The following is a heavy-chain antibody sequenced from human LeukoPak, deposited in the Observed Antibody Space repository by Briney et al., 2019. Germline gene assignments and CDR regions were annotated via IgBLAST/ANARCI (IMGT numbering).Heavy chain of an antibody. J-gene: IGHJ5*02. V-gene: IGHV3-7*01. Sequence: PGGSLRLSCAASGFTFSDYWMTWVRQAPGKGLEWVANIKEDGSEKYYVDSVKGRFTISRDNAKNSLYLQMNSLRAEDTAVYYCARDGSYNWNYVSVGWFDPWGQGTLVTVSS. D-gene: IGHD1-7*01. CDR3: ARDGSYNWNYVSVGWFDP. CDR2: IKEDGSEK. CDR1: GFTFSDYW.